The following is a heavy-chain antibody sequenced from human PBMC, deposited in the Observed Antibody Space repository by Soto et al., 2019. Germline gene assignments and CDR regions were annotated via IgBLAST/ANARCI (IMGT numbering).Heavy chain of an antibody. CDR1: GYTFTSYY. D-gene: IGHD3-22*01. J-gene: IGHJ3*02. V-gene: IGHV1-46*01. CDR3: ARGDYYDSSGYYSTHAFDI. CDR2: INPSGGST. Sequence: QVQLVQSGAEVKKPGASVKVSCKASGYTFTSYYMHWVRQAPGQGLEWMGIINPSGGSTSYAQKFQGRATMTRDTSTSTVYMELSSLRSEDTAVYYCARGDYYDSSGYYSTHAFDIWGQGTMVTVSS.